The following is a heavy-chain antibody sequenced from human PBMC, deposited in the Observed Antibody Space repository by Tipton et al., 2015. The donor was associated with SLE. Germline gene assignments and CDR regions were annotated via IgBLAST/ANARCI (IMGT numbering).Heavy chain of an antibody. Sequence: TLSLTCTVSGGSISTKSYFWGRIRQPPGKGLEWIGNIHYSGETYYNPSLRSRVTISVDTSKNQFSLKLSPVTSADTAVYYCARGQNNGGYSEDYFDYWGKGALVTVSS. CDR3: ARGQNNGGYSEDYFDY. D-gene: IGHD3-22*01. J-gene: IGHJ4*02. CDR2: IHYSGET. CDR1: GGSISTKSYF. V-gene: IGHV4-39*07.